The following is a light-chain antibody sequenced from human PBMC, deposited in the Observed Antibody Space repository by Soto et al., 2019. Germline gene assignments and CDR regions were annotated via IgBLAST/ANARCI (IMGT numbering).Light chain of an antibody. Sequence: EIVMTQSPATLSVSPGERATLSCRASQSVSSNLAWYQQKPGQAPRLLIYDASRRATGIPARFSGGGSGTDFTLIISNLEPEDFALYYCQRGSTWPQFGGGTKVDIK. CDR3: QRGSTWPQ. J-gene: IGKJ4*02. CDR2: DAS. V-gene: IGKV3-11*01. CDR1: QSVSSN.